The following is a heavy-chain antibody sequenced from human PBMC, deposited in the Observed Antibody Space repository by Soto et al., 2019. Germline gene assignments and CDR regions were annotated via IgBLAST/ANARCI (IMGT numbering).Heavy chain of an antibody. J-gene: IGHJ6*02. CDR1: GGSISSGGYS. V-gene: IGHV4-30-2*01. CDR3: ARFRGVVVPAAIGPPDYGMDV. D-gene: IGHD2-2*01. Sequence: PSETLSLTCTVSGGSISSGGYSWSWIRQPPGKGLEWIGYIYHSGSTYYNPSLKSRVTISVDRSKNQFSLKLSSVTAADTAVYYCARFRGVVVPAAIGPPDYGMDVWGQGTTVTVSS. CDR2: IYHSGST.